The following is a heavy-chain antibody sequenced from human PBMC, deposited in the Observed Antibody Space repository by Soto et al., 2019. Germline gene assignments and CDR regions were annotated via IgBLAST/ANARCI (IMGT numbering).Heavy chain of an antibody. CDR3: AKEIGSSWYRFDS. V-gene: IGHV3-23*01. Sequence: EVQLLESGGGLVQPGGSLRLSCAASGFTLSSYAMSWVRQAPGKGLEWVSVISGSGGSTFYADSVKGRFTISRDNSKNTLFLQMNSLRVEDTAVFYCAKEIGSSWYRFDSWGQGTLVTVSS. D-gene: IGHD6-13*01. CDR1: GFTLSSYA. J-gene: IGHJ4*02. CDR2: ISGSGGST.